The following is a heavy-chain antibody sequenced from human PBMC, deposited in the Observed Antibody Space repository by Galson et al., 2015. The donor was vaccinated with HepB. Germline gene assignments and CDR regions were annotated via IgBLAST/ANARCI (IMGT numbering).Heavy chain of an antibody. CDR2: IYYSGST. D-gene: IGHD2-2*01. V-gene: IGHV4-31*02. J-gene: IGHJ6*03. CDR3: ARLVVVPAAMGYYYYMDV. Sequence: QHPGKGLEWIGYIYYSGSTYYNPSLKSRVTISLDTSKNQFSLKLSSVTAADTAVYYCARLVVVPAAMGYYYYMDVWGKGTTITVSS.